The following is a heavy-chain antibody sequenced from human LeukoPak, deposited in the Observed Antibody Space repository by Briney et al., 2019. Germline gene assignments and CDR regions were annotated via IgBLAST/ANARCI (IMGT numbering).Heavy chain of an antibody. Sequence: EWIGYIYYSGSTYYNPSLKSRVTISVDTSKNQFSLKLSSVTAADTAVYYCGSGYYGIDYWGQGTLVTVSS. CDR2: IYYSGST. J-gene: IGHJ4*02. CDR3: GSGYYGIDY. V-gene: IGHV4-31*02. D-gene: IGHD3-22*01.